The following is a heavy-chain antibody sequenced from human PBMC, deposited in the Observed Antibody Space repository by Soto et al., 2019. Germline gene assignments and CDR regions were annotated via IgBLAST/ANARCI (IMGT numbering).Heavy chain of an antibody. CDR2: IWSAGLT. J-gene: IGHJ5*02. CDR3: ARELPPDL. CDR1: GFTFSSYS. Sequence: GGSLRLSCVVSGFTFSSYSMYWVRQAPGKGLEWVSIIWSAGLTYYADSVRGRFTISRDISKNILFLQMNNLRAEDSAIYYCARELPPDLWGQGTLVTVSS. D-gene: IGHD2-15*01. V-gene: IGHV3-53*01.